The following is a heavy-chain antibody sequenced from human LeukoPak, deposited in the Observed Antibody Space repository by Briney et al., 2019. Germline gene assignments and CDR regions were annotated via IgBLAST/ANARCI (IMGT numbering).Heavy chain of an antibody. J-gene: IGHJ6*02. V-gene: IGHV1-18*01. D-gene: IGHD2-2*01. CDR3: ARDQGCSSTSCYLGYYYYYYGMDV. CDR1: GYTFTNYG. CDR2: ISAYNGNT. Sequence: ASVKVSCKASGYTFTNYGISWVRQAPGQGLEWMGWISAYNGNTNYAQKLQGRVTMTTDTSTSTAYMELRSLRSDDTAVYYCARDQGCSSTSCYLGYYYYYYGMDVWGQGTTVTVSS.